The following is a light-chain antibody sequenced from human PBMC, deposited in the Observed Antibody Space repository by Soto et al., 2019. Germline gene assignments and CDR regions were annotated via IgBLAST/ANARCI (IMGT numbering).Light chain of an antibody. CDR3: QQYGYSPRT. Sequence: EIVLTQSPGTLSLSPGETATLSCRASQTVTSYFAWYQQKPGQAPRLLIYGASSRATGIPDRFSGSGSGTDFTLTIRGLEPADFAVYYCQQYGYSPRTFGQGTKVEIK. CDR1: QTVTSY. V-gene: IGKV3-20*01. CDR2: GAS. J-gene: IGKJ1*01.